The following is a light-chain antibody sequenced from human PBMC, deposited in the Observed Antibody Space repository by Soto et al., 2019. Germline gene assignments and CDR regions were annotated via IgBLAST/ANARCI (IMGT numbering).Light chain of an antibody. J-gene: IGKJ4*01. V-gene: IGKV3-20*01. CDR2: GAS. Sequence: EIVLTQSPGTLSLSPGERATLSCRASQSFSSSYLAWYQQKPGQAPRLLIYGASSRATGIPDRFSGSASGTVCPHAISRLEPQDVAVSYCQQYCSALLTFGGGTKVEIK. CDR1: QSFSSSY. CDR3: QQYCSALLT.